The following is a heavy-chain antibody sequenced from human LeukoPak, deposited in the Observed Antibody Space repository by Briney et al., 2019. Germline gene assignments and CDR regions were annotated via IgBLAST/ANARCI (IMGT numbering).Heavy chain of an antibody. Sequence: PGGSLRLSCAASGFTVSSNYMNWVRQAPGKGLEWVSVIYSGDSTFYADSVKGRFTISRDNSKNTLYLQMSSLRAEDTAVYYCARGRRYCSGGNCYSKANYYYYYMDVWGKGTTVTISS. CDR3: ARGRRYCSGGNCYSKANYYYYYMDV. CDR2: IYSGDST. D-gene: IGHD2-15*01. J-gene: IGHJ6*03. V-gene: IGHV3-53*01. CDR1: GFTVSSNY.